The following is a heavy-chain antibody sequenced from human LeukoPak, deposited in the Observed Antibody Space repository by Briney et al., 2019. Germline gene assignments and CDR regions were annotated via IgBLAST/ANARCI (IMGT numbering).Heavy chain of an antibody. CDR1: GYTFTSYG. CDR3: ARELGSGWPGDY. Sequence: ASVKVSCKASGYTFTSYGISWVRQAPGQGLEWMGWISAYSGNTNYAQKLQGRVTVTTDTSTSTAYMELRSLRSDDTAVYYCARELGSGWPGDYWGQGTLVTVSS. V-gene: IGHV1-18*01. CDR2: ISAYSGNT. J-gene: IGHJ4*02. D-gene: IGHD6-19*01.